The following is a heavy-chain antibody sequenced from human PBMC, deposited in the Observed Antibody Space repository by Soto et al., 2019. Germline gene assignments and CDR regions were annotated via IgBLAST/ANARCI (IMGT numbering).Heavy chain of an antibody. J-gene: IGHJ4*02. CDR2: IYYSGST. Sequence: SETLSLTGTVSGGSISSSSYYWGWIRQPPGKGLEWIGSIYYSGSTYYNPSLKSRVTISVDTSKNQFSLKLSSVTAADTAVYYCARGNVVAIDYWGQGTLVTVSS. CDR1: GGSISSSSYY. CDR3: ARGNVVAIDY. D-gene: IGHD2-21*01. V-gene: IGHV4-39*07.